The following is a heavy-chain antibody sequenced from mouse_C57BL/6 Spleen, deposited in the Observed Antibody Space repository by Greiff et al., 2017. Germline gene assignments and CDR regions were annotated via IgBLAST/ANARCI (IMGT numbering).Heavy chain of an antibody. CDR1: GFTFTDYY. Sequence: EVQVEASGGGLVQPGGSLSLSCAASGFTFTDYYMSWVSQPPGKALEWLGFIRNKANGYTTEYSASVKGRFTISSENAQSIRYLQMNDLRAEDSANYYCARWGPYYFYYWGQGTTLTVSA. CDR2: IRNKANGYTT. J-gene: IGHJ2*01. CDR3: ARWGPYYFYY. V-gene: IGHV7-3*01.